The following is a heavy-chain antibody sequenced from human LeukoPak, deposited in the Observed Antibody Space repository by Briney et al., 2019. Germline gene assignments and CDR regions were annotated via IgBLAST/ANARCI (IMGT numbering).Heavy chain of an antibody. D-gene: IGHD3-22*01. CDR3: SAGEGYYDSSDYYSAWAFNV. V-gene: IGHV3-48*04. J-gene: IGHJ3*01. CDR1: GFTFSSYS. Sequence: GGSLRLSCAASGFTFSSYSMNWVRQAPGKGLEWVSYITYNSGTIYYTDSVKGRFTISRDNAKNSLYLQMNSLRAEDTAVYYCSAGEGYYDSSDYYSAWAFNVWGQGTMVTVSS. CDR2: ITYNSGTI.